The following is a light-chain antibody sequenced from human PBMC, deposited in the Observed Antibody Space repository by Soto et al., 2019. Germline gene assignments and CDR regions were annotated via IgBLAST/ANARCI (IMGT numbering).Light chain of an antibody. CDR1: RGIGDR. V-gene: IGKV1-12*01. CDR3: QQGDSFPFT. CDR2: DAS. J-gene: IGKJ4*01. Sequence: DIQMTQSPSSLSAVVGDRVTITCRASRGIGDRLAWYQQKPGKAPKLLIYDASSLQSGVPRRFSGSGSGTDFTLIISSLQPEDFATYFCQQGDSFPFTFGGGTKVDIK.